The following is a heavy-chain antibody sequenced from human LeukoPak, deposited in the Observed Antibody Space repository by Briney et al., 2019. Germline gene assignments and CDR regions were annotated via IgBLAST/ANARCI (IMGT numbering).Heavy chain of an antibody. Sequence: STYSMNWIRQPPGKGLEWIGSIYYSGSTYYNPSLKSRVTISVDTSKNQFSLKLSSVTAADTAVYYCARHHGIVGATDDAFDIWGQETMVTVSS. D-gene: IGHD1-26*01. CDR3: ARHHGIVGATDDAFDI. CDR2: IYYSGST. CDR1: STYS. J-gene: IGHJ3*02. V-gene: IGHV4-39*01.